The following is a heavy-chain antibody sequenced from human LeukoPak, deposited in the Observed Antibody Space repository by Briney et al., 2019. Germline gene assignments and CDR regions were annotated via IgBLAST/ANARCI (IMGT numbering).Heavy chain of an antibody. V-gene: IGHV3-33*01. Sequence: GGSLRLSCAASGFTFSSYGTHWVRLAPGKGLEWVAVIWYDGSNKYYADSVKGRFTISRDNSKNTLYLQMNSLRAEDTAVYYCAREWFFDYWGQGTLVTVSS. CDR2: IWYDGSNK. CDR1: GFTFSSYG. J-gene: IGHJ4*02. D-gene: IGHD3-10*01. CDR3: AREWFFDY.